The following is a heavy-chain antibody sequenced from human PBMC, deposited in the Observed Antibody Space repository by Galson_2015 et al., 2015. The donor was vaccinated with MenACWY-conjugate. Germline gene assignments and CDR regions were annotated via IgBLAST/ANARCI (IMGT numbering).Heavy chain of an antibody. J-gene: IGHJ4*02. CDR3: ARYYGSGSYEAY. V-gene: IGHV3-7*03. D-gene: IGHD3-10*01. CDR2: IKQDGSEK. CDR1: GFTFSSYW. Sequence: SLRLSCAASGFTFSSYWMSWVRQAPGKGLEWVANIKQDGSEKYYVDSVKGRFTISRDNAKNSLYLQMDSLRAEDTAVYYCARYYGSGSYEAYWGQGTLVTVSS.